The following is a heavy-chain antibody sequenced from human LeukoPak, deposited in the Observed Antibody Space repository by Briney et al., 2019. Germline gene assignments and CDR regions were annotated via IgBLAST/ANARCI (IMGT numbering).Heavy chain of an antibody. CDR2: ISAYNGNT. Sequence: ASVKVSCKASGYIFTSYGFSWVRQAPGQGLEWMGWISAYNGNTNYAQNLQGRVTMTTDTSTSTAYMELRSLRSDDTAVYYCARDELDSLYNSGWFEYYFDYWGQGTLVTVSS. D-gene: IGHD6-19*01. J-gene: IGHJ4*02. V-gene: IGHV1-18*01. CDR3: ARDELDSLYNSGWFEYYFDY. CDR1: GYIFTSYG.